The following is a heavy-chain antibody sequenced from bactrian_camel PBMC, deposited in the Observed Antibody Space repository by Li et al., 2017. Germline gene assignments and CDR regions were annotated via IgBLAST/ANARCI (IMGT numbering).Heavy chain of an antibody. D-gene: IGHD4*01. CDR1: GYPFNSVG. CDR3: AVQFLEASCARVHAIDD. J-gene: IGHJ4*01. V-gene: IGHV3S61*01. Sequence: VQLVESGGGSVQAGGSLRLACVVSGYPFNSVGFAWFRQAPGKEREGVASIRPAGATTAYASSVRDRFVISLDTATDTVYLQMNSLRPEDTAMYYCAVQFLEASCARVHAIDDWGQGTQVTVS. CDR2: IRPAGATT.